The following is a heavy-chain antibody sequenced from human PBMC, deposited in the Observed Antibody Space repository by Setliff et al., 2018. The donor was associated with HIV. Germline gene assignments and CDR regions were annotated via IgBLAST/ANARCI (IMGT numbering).Heavy chain of an antibody. CDR3: AREDNYDILTGYLWEYYFDY. V-gene: IGHV3-48*01. Sequence: GESLTLSCAASGFTFSSYSMDWVRQAPGKGLEWVSYISSSSSTIYYADYVKGRFTISRDNAKNSLYLQMNSLRAEDTAVYYCAREDNYDILTGYLWEYYFDYWGQGTLVTVSS. J-gene: IGHJ4*02. CDR2: ISSSSSTI. CDR1: GFTFSSYS. D-gene: IGHD3-9*01.